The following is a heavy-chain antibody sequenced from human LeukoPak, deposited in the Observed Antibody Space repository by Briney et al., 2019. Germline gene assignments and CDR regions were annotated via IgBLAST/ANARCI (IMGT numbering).Heavy chain of an antibody. V-gene: IGHV3-48*04. CDR2: ISHSGSGSTK. D-gene: IGHD6-13*01. CDR1: GFTFSSYS. CDR3: TRVPLLLVRDAFDI. J-gene: IGHJ3*02. Sequence: GGSLRLSCVASGFTFSSYSMNWVRQAPGKGLEWVSYISHSGSGSTKYCAETVEGRFTVSRDNAKNTLYLQMNSLRSDDTAVYYCTRVPLLLVRDAFDIWGQGTMVTVSS.